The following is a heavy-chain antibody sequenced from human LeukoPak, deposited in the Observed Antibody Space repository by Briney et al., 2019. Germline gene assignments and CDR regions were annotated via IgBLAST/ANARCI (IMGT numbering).Heavy chain of an antibody. D-gene: IGHD6-19*01. J-gene: IGHJ4*02. Sequence: ASVKVSCKASGYTFTSYDINWVRQATGQGLEWMGWMNPNSGNTNYAQKLQGRVTMTTDTSTSTAYMELRSLRSDDTAVYYCARDLRLGIAVAGSPFDYWGQGTLVTVSS. CDR2: MNPNSGNT. CDR3: ARDLRLGIAVAGSPFDY. CDR1: GYTFTSYD. V-gene: IGHV1-18*01.